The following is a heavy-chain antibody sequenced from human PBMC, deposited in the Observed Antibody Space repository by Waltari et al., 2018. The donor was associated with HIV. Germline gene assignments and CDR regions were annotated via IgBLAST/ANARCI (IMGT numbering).Heavy chain of an antibody. Sequence: QVQLQESGPGLVKPSQTLSLTCTVPGGPISSGSYYWSWIRQPAGKGLEWIGRIYTSGSTNYNPSLKSRVTISVDTSKNQFSLKLSSVTAADTAVYYCARRGIQLWFYAFDIWGQGTMVTVSS. CDR2: IYTSGST. CDR3: ARRGIQLWFYAFDI. J-gene: IGHJ3*02. D-gene: IGHD5-18*01. V-gene: IGHV4-61*02. CDR1: GGPISSGSYY.